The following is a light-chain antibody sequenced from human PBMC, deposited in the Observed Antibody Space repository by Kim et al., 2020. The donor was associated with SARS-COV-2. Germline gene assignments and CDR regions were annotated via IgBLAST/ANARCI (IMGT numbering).Light chain of an antibody. CDR3: QQYSDYPLT. V-gene: IGKV1-16*01. Sequence: ASIGDRVTITCRASQDINKVLVWFQQRPGEAPKSLIYAASILQSGVPSRFSGSGSGTHYTLTISTLQPEDFATYYCQQYSDYPLTFGGGTKVDIK. CDR2: AAS. CDR1: QDINKV. J-gene: IGKJ4*01.